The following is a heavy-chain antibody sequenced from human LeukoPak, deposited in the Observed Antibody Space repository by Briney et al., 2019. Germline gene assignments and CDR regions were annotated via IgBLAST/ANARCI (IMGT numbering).Heavy chain of an antibody. D-gene: IGHD6-13*01. CDR2: ISAYNGNT. CDR1: GYTFTSYG. CDR3: ARAIRSIAAAGTGSGHYYYGMDV. Sequence: ASVKVSCKVSGYTFTSYGISWVRQAPGQGLEWMGWISAYNGNTNYAQKFQGRVTITADKSTSTAYMELSSLRSEDTAVYYCARAIRSIAAAGTGSGHYYYGMDVWGQGTTVTVSS. J-gene: IGHJ6*02. V-gene: IGHV1-18*01.